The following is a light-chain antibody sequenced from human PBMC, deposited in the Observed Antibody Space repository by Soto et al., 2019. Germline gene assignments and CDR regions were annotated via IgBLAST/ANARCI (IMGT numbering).Light chain of an antibody. Sequence: QSVLTQPPSVSGAPGQRVTISCTRSSSNIGAGYDVNWYQQLPVTAPKLLIFGDSNRPSGVPDLFSGSKSGTSASLAITGLQAADEADYYCQSSDSRLSGSDVFGTGTK. CDR1: SSNIGAGYD. V-gene: IGLV1-40*01. CDR2: GDS. J-gene: IGLJ1*01. CDR3: QSSDSRLSGSDV.